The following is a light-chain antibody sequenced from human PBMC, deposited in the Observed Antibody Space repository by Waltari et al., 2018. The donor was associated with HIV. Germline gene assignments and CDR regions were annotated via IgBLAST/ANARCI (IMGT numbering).Light chain of an antibody. J-gene: IGLJ2*01. Sequence: NFMLTQPHSVSESPGKTVTISCTRSSGRIPSNYVQWYQQRPGGAPTTVIYENNQRPSGVPDRFSGSIDSSSNSASLTISGLKTDDEADYYCQSYFASNDVIFGGGTTLTVL. V-gene: IGLV6-57*04. CDR3: QSYFASNDVI. CDR2: ENN. CDR1: SGRIPSNY.